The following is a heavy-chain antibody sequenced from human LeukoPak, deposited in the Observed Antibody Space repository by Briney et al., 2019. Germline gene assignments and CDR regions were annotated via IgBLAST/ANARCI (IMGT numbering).Heavy chain of an antibody. CDR2: IKQDGSEK. CDR1: GFTFSSYW. Sequence: GGSLRLSCAASGFTFSSYWMSWVRQAPGKGLEWVANIKQDGSEKYYVDSVKGRFTISRDNAKNSLYLQMNSLRAEDTAVYYCARDWYQLLIWRNYYMDVWGKGTTVTVSS. CDR3: ARDWYQLLIWRNYYMDV. J-gene: IGHJ6*03. V-gene: IGHV3-7*01. D-gene: IGHD2-2*01.